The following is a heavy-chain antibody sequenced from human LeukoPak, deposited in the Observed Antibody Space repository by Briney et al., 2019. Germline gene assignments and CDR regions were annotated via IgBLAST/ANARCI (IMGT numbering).Heavy chain of an antibody. V-gene: IGHV4-34*12. D-gene: IGHD3-3*01. Sequence: PSETLSLTCGVYGGSFSGYYWSWIRQPPGKGLEWIGEIVHSGSTNYNPSLKSRVTISVDTSKNQFSLKLTSVTAADTAVYYCARTYRRFNYYYMDVWGKGTTVTVSS. CDR3: ARTYRRFNYYYMDV. CDR1: GGSFSGYY. J-gene: IGHJ6*03. CDR2: IVHSGST.